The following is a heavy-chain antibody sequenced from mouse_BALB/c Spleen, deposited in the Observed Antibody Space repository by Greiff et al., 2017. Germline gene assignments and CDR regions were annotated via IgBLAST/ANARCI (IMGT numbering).Heavy chain of an antibody. V-gene: IGHV1S137*01. Sequence: QVQLQQSGAELVRPGVSEKISCKGSGYTFTDYAMHWVKQSHAKSLEWIGVISTYYGDASYNQKFKGKATMTVDKSSSTAYMELARLTSEDSAIYYCARDYYGNYVGFAYWGQGTLVTVSA. D-gene: IGHD2-1*01. CDR3: ARDYYGNYVGFAY. CDR2: ISTYYGDA. CDR1: GYTFTDYA. J-gene: IGHJ3*01.